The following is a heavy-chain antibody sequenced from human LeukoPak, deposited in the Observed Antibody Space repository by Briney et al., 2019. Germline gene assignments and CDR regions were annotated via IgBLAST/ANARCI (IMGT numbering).Heavy chain of an antibody. CDR1: GYSFTSYW. CDR3: ARRTYCSSTSCYTGNYYMDV. J-gene: IGHJ6*03. D-gene: IGHD2-2*02. CDR2: IYPGDSDT. V-gene: IGHV5-51*01. Sequence: GESLKISCKGSGYSFTSYWIGWVRQMPGKGLEWMGIIYPGDSDTRYSPSFQGQVTISADKSISTAYLQWSSLKASDTAMYYCARRTYCSSTSCYTGNYYMDVWGKGTTVTVPS.